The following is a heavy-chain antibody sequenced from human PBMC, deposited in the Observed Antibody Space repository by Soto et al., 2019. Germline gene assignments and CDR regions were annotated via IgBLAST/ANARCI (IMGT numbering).Heavy chain of an antibody. CDR2: IIPIFGTE. J-gene: IGHJ6*02. D-gene: IGHD2-2*01. Sequence: QVQLVQSGAEVKKPGSSVKVSCKVSGGTFSSHSINWVRQAPGQGPEWMGGIIPIFGTENYAQKFQGRVRITADESTSTAYMRLSSRTSEETALYYFPTSFYVSTTSGNYYYGRDVWAKGPRSSSP. V-gene: IGHV1-69*01. CDR1: GGTFSSHS. CDR3: PTSFYVSTTSGNYYYGRDV.